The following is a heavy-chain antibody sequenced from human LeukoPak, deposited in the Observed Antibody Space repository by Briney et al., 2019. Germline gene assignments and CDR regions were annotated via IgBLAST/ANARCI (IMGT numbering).Heavy chain of an antibody. J-gene: IGHJ4*02. D-gene: IGHD3-3*01. CDR2: IIPIFGTA. Sequence: ASVKVSCKASGGTFSSYAISWVRQAPGQGLEWRGRIIPIFGTANYAQKFQGRVTITTDESTITAYMELSSLRSEDTAVYYCARSGKSLEWLLLPYFDYWGQGTLVTVSS. CDR1: GGTFSSYA. V-gene: IGHV1-69*05. CDR3: ARSGKSLEWLLLPYFDY.